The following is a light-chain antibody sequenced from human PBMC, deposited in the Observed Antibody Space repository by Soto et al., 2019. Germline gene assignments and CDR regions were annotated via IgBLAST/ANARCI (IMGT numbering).Light chain of an antibody. CDR2: DVS. J-gene: IGKJ1*01. CDR1: QSVSDW. CDR3: QQYNSYPWT. V-gene: IGKV1-5*01. Sequence: IQMTQSPSPLSASIGDRVTITCRASQSVSDWLAWYQQKPGNPPKLLIYDVSSLESGVPSRFSGSGSGTEFTLAISSLQPDDFATYYCQQYNSYPWTFGQGTKVDI.